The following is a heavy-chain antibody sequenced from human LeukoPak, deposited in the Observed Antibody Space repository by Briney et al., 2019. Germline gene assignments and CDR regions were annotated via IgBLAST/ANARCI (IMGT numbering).Heavy chain of an antibody. J-gene: IGHJ4*02. V-gene: IGHV4-34*01. D-gene: IGHD5-12*01. CDR2: INHSGST. CDR3: ARGGLPAFDY. CDR1: GGSFSGYY. Sequence: SETLSLTCAVYGGSFSGYYWSWIRQPPGKGLEWIGEINHSGSTNYNPSLKSRVTISVDTSKNQFSLKLSSVTAADTAVYYCARGGLPAFDYWGQGTLVTVSS.